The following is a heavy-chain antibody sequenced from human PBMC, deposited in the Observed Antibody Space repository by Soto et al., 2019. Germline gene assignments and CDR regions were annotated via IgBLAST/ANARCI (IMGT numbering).Heavy chain of an antibody. D-gene: IGHD3-22*01. CDR2: IYYRGST. CDR1: GRSISSGGYY. V-gene: IGHV4-31*03. CDR3: ARDKVETMIVDA. Sequence: SETLSLTCPVSGRSISSGGYYWSWIRQHPGKGLEWIGYIYYRGSTYYTPSLKSRVTISVDTSKNQFSLKLSSVTAADTAVYYCARDKVETMIVDAWGQGTLVTVSS. J-gene: IGHJ4*02.